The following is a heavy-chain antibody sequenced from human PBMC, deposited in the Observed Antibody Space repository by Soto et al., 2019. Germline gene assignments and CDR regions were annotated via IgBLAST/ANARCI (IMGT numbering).Heavy chain of an antibody. V-gene: IGHV3-7*05. Sequence: GSLRLSCAASGFTFSSYWMSWVRQAPGKGLEWVANIKQDGSEKYYVDSVKGRFTISRDNAKNSLYLQMNSLRAEDTAVYYCARDMYFGGDCYRPFGAFDIWGQGTMVTVSS. CDR1: GFTFSSYW. CDR3: ARDMYFGGDCYRPFGAFDI. J-gene: IGHJ3*02. CDR2: IKQDGSEK. D-gene: IGHD2-21*02.